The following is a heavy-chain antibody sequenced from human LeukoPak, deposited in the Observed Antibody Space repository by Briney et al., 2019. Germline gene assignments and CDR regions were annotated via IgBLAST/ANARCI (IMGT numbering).Heavy chain of an antibody. D-gene: IGHD1-26*01. V-gene: IGHV3-20*04. J-gene: IGHJ5*02. CDR3: ARDASGGYDH. CDR1: GFTFDDYG. Sequence: GGSLRLSCAASGFTFDDYGMTWVRQVPGKGLYWVSGINGKGDSTGHADSVKGRFTISRDNAKNSLYLQMNSLRAEDTALYYRARDASGGYDHWGQGTLVTVSS. CDR2: INGKGDST.